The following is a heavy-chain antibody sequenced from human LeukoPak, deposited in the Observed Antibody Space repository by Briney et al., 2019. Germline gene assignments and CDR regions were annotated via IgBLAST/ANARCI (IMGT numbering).Heavy chain of an antibody. CDR3: ASITMVRGIDAFIS. CDR2: ISAYNGNT. CDR1: GYTFTSYG. J-gene: IGHJ3*02. V-gene: IGHV1-18*01. D-gene: IGHD3-10*01. Sequence: ASVKVSCKASGYTFTSYGISWVRQAPGQGLEWMGWISAYNGNTNYAQKLQGRVTVTTDTSTSTAYMELRSLRSDDTAVYYCASITMVRGIDAFISGAKGQWSPSLQ.